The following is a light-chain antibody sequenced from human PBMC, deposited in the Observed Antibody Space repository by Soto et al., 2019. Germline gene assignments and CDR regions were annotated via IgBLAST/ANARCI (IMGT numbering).Light chain of an antibody. CDR2: AAS. CDR3: QQRSNWPPIT. V-gene: IGKV1-39*01. CDR1: QSISRY. J-gene: IGKJ5*01. Sequence: DIQMSQSPSSLSASVGDRFTITCRASQSISRYLNWYQQKPGKAPKLLIYAASSLQSGVPSRFSGSGSGTDFTLTISSLEPEDFAVYYCQQRSNWPPITFGQGTRLEIK.